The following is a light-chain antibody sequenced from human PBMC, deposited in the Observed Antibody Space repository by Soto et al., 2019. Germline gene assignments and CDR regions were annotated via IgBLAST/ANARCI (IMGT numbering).Light chain of an antibody. CDR1: QSINRY. V-gene: IGKV3-15*01. Sequence: DRGSSQSPPSLSVSPKETATLSCRASQSINRYLAWSQRKPGHAPGLIIHVASTRATGVPARFRFSGSGTGFTLTITIRRLEHAAVDLYYCQGNASSWTFGQGTKVDIK. CDR3: YCQGNASSWT. CDR2: VAS. J-gene: IGKJ1*01.